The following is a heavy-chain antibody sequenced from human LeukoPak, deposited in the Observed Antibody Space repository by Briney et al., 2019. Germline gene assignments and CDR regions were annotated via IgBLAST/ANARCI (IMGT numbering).Heavy chain of an antibody. D-gene: IGHD2/OR15-2a*01. CDR2: ISWNSGNI. V-gene: IGHV3-9*01. CDR1: GLSLDDYA. J-gene: IGHJ6*03. CDR3: AKDAYGGATFFYYMDV. Sequence: GGSLTLSCAGSGLSLDDYAMHWFRQTPGKGLEWVSGISWNSGNIAYADFVGGRFTISRDNAKNYLSLQMNSLSDEDTAVYYCAKDAYGGATFFYYMDVWGKGTTVTVSS.